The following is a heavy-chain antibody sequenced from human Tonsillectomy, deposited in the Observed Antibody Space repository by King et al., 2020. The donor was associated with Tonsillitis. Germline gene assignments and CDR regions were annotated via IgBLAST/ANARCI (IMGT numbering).Heavy chain of an antibody. CDR1: GGSISSGSYY. J-gene: IGHJ5*02. D-gene: IGHD2-2*01. V-gene: IGHV4-61*02. Sequence: MQLQESGPGLVKPSQTLSLTCTVSGGSISSGSYYWSWIRQPAGKGLEWIGRVYTSGSTNYNPSLKSRVSISVDTSKNQFSLNLSSVTAADTAVYYCAMTAIVVVPAARTGWFDPWGQGTLAT. CDR2: VYTSGST. CDR3: AMTAIVVVPAARTGWFDP.